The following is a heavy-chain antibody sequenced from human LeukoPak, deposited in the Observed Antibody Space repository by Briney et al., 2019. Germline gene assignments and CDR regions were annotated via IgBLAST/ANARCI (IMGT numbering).Heavy chain of an antibody. D-gene: IGHD2-2*02. J-gene: IGHJ6*02. CDR3: ARDKHTFSYYYYAMDV. CDR1: GFTFSGHA. V-gene: IGHV3-30-3*01. Sequence: GGSLRLSCAASGFTFSGHAMHWVRQAPGKGLEWVALISYDGNNKYYVDSVKGRFTISRDNSKSTLYLQMNSLRVEDTAVYYCARDKHTFSYYYYAMDVWGQGTTVIVSS. CDR2: ISYDGNNK.